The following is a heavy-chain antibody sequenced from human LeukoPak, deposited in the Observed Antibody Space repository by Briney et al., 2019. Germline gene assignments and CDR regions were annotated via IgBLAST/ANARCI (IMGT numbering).Heavy chain of an antibody. CDR3: AKDMGYDSSGYIDY. CDR2: ISWNSGSI. V-gene: IGHV3-9*01. Sequence: GGSLRLSCAASGFTFSSYAMHWVRQAPGKGLEWVSGISWNSGSIGYADSVKGRFTISRDNAKNSLYLQMNSLRAEDTALYYCAKDMGYDSSGYIDYWGQGTLVTVSS. CDR1: GFTFSSYA. D-gene: IGHD3-22*01. J-gene: IGHJ4*02.